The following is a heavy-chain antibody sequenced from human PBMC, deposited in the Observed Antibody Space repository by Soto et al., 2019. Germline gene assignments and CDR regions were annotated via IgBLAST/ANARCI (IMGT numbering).Heavy chain of an antibody. D-gene: IGHD3-10*01. CDR3: AGGGVRGVITRTRDYYGMDV. J-gene: IGHJ6*02. CDR1: GFTFSSYS. V-gene: IGHV3-21*04. Sequence: GGSLILSCAASGFTFSSYSMNWVRQAPGKGLEWVSSISSSSSYIYYADSVKGRFTISRDNAKNSLYLQWSSLKASDTAMYYCAGGGVRGVITRTRDYYGMDVWGQGTTVTVSS. CDR2: ISSSSSYI.